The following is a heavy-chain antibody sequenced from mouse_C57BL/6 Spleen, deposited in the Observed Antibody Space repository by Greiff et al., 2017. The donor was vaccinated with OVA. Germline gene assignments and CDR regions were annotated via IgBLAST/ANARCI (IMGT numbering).Heavy chain of an antibody. D-gene: IGHD1-1*01. J-gene: IGHJ2*01. CDR2: INPYNGGT. Sequence: LQQSGPVLVKPGASVKMSCQASGYTFTDYYMNWVKQSHGKSLEWIGVINPYNGGTSYNQKFKGKATLTVDKSSSKAYMELNSLTSEDSAVYYCARARIITTVGDYWGQGTTLTVSS. V-gene: IGHV1-19*01. CDR3: ARARIITTVGDY. CDR1: GYTFTDYY.